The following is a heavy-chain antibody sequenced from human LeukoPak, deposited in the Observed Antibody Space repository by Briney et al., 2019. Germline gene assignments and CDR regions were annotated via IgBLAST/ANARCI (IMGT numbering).Heavy chain of an antibody. CDR1: GGSISSRSRY. CDR2: IIYYSGTT. Sequence: SETLSLTCTVSGGSISSRSRYWGSLREPPGKGLKWLGSIIYYSGTTFYRPSLKRRFTMSVDTSKHQVSLKLSPVTAGDAAVYYCARHYYCSSGYYWGYYFDYWGQGTLVPVPS. D-gene: IGHD3-22*01. V-gene: IGHV4-39*01. J-gene: IGHJ4*02. CDR3: ARHYYCSSGYYWGYYFDY.